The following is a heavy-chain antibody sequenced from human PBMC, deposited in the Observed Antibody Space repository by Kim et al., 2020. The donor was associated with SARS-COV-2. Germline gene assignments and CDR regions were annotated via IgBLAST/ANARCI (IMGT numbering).Heavy chain of an antibody. CDR1: GFTFSGYT. CDR2: ISSTSKFI. D-gene: IGHD2-21*02. Sequence: GGSLRLSCAVSGFTFSGYTMNWVRQAPGKGLEWVSTISSTSKFIHYADSVKGRFTISRDNAKSSLYLQMNSLRAEDTAVYYCTRSEAATVTYFDYWGQGT. V-gene: IGHV3-21*06. CDR3: TRSEAATVTYFDY. J-gene: IGHJ4*02.